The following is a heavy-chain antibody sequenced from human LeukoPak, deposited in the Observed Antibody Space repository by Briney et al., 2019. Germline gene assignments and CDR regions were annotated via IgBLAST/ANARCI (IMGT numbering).Heavy chain of an antibody. CDR3: ARAALATTWYYDFWSGSPYYFDY. Sequence: ASVKVSCKASGYTFTSYGISWVRQAPGQGLEWMGWISANDGNTDYPQKLQGRVTMTTDTSTSTAYMELRSLRSDDTAVYYCARAALATTWYYDFWSGSPYYFDYWGQGTLVTVSS. J-gene: IGHJ4*02. D-gene: IGHD3-3*01. CDR2: ISANDGNT. CDR1: GYTFTSYG. V-gene: IGHV1-18*01.